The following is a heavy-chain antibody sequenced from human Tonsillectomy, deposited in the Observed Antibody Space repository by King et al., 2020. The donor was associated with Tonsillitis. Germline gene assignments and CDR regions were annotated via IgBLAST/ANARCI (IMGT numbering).Heavy chain of an antibody. Sequence: DVQLVESGGGLVKPGGSLRLSCAASGFTFSSYSMNWVRQAPGKGLEWVSSISSSSSYIYYADSVKGRFTISRDNAKNSLYLQMNSLRAEDTAVYYCARGGRDYGDYRFDPWGQGTLVTVSS. CDR1: GFTFSSYS. CDR2: ISSSSSYI. V-gene: IGHV3-21*01. D-gene: IGHD4-17*01. J-gene: IGHJ5*02. CDR3: ARGGRDYGDYRFDP.